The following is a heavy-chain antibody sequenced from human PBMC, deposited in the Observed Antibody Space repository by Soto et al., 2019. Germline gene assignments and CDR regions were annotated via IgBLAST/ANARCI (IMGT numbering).Heavy chain of an antibody. CDR1: GDSVSSNSAA. Sequence: SQTLSLTCAISGDSVSSNSAAWNWLRQSPSRGLEWLGRTYYRSKWYNDYAVSVKSRITINPDTSKNQFSLQLNSVTPEDTAVYYCAIFRLRGGYYDFWRGYCCLERYCDWLLPYWGRG. D-gene: IGHD3-3*01. CDR2: TYYRSKWYN. CDR3: AIFRLRGGYYDFWRGYCCLERYCDWLLPY. V-gene: IGHV6-1*01. J-gene: IGHJ4*02.